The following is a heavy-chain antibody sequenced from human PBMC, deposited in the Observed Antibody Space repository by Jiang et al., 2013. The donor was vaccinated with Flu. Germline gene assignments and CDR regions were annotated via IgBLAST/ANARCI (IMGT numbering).Heavy chain of an antibody. Sequence: GPGLVKPSETLSLTCTVSGGSITSYYWSWIRQPPGKGLEWIGDIYYSGSTNYNPSLKSRVTISVDTSKNQFSLRLNSVTAADTAVYYCARAPTVTKVFDYWGQGTLVTVSS. V-gene: IGHV4-59*01. CDR3: ARAPTVTKVFDY. CDR2: IYYSGST. D-gene: IGHD4-17*01. CDR1: GGSITSYY. J-gene: IGHJ4*02.